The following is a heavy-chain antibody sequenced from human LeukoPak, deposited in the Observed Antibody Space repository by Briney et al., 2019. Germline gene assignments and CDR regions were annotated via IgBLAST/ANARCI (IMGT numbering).Heavy chain of an antibody. CDR2: INPNSGGT. D-gene: IGHD6-13*01. V-gene: IGHV1-2*02. CDR1: GYTFTGYY. CDR3: ARGPPQKQLANYYFDY. Sequence: ASVKVSCKASGYTFTGYYMHWVRQAPGQGLEWMGWINPNSGGTNYAQKFQGRVTMTRDTSISTAYMELSRLRSDDTAVYYRARGPPQKQLANYYFDYWGQGTLVTVSS. J-gene: IGHJ4*02.